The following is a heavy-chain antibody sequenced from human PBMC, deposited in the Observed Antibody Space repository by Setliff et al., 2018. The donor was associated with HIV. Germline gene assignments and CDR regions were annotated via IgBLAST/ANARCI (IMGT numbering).Heavy chain of an antibody. CDR1: GDSISSYY. CDR3: ARSRAAGFDY. V-gene: IGHV4-4*09. Sequence: PSETLSLTCTVSGDSISSYYWSWIRQPPGKGLEWIGYIYTSGSTNYNPSLKSRVTISVDTSKNSLYLQMNSLRAEDTAVYYCARSRAAGFDYWGQGTLVTVSS. J-gene: IGHJ4*02. CDR2: IYTSGST. D-gene: IGHD6-13*01.